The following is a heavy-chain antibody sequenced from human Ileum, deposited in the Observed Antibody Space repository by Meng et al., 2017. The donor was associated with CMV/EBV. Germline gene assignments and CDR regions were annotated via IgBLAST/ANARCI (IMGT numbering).Heavy chain of an antibody. D-gene: IGHD3-3*01. CDR1: GFSFSNAY. CDR2: ISRSGGDS. CDR3: ATEEWSADY. J-gene: IGHJ4*02. Sequence: LSCAASGFSFSNAYMNWVRQAPGKGLEWVSGISRSGGDSYYADYVKGRFTVSRDNSKDILYLHMNSLTAEDTAIYYCATEEWSADYWGQGTLVTVSS. V-gene: IGHV3-23*01.